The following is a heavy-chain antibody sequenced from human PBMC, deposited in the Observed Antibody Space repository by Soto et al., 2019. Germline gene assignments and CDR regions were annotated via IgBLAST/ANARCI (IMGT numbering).Heavy chain of an antibody. D-gene: IGHD1-26*01. Sequence: SGHTLVSPTQTLTLTCTFSGFSLTTSGVVVGWIRQPPGKALDWLALIYWNGDERYSPSLKNRLTITKDTSKNQVVLKMTNIAPIGKAKYYCDHSLIVGCLNRTFDPLCQGTLVPVS. J-gene: IGHJ5*02. CDR1: GFSLTTSGVV. V-gene: IGHV2-5*01. CDR2: IYWNGDE. CDR3: DHSLIVGCLNRTFDP.